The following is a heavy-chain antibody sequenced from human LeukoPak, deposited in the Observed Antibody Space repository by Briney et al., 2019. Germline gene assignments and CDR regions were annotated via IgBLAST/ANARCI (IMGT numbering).Heavy chain of an antibody. J-gene: IGHJ4*02. D-gene: IGHD3-9*01. Sequence: GGSLRLSCSASGFTFSSYAMHWVRQAPGKGLEYVSAISSNGGSTYCADSVKGRFTIPRDNSKNTLYLQMSSLRAEDTAVYYCVKFIRYFDWLYIDYWGQGTLVTVSS. V-gene: IGHV3-64D*06. CDR1: GFTFSSYA. CDR2: ISSNGGST. CDR3: VKFIRYFDWLYIDY.